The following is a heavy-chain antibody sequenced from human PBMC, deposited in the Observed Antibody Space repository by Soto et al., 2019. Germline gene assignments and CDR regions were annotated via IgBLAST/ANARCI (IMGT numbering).Heavy chain of an antibody. CDR2: ISSSGGST. V-gene: IGHV3-23*01. CDR3: AKPPAPEFYYFDY. D-gene: IGHD3-3*01. Sequence: GGSLRLSCAASGFTFSSYAMNWVRQAPGKGLEWVSGISSSGGSTDDADSVKGRFTISRDNSKNTLYLQMNSLRAEDTAVYYCAKPPAPEFYYFDYWGQGILVTVSS. CDR1: GFTFSSYA. J-gene: IGHJ4*02.